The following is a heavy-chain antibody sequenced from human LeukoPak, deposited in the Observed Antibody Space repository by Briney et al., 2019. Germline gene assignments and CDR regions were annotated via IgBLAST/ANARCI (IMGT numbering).Heavy chain of an antibody. V-gene: IGHV3-53*01. Sequence: GGSLRLSCAASEFSVGSNYMTWVRQAPGKGLEWVSLIYSGGSTYYTDSVKGRFTISRDNSKNTLYLQMNSLRPEDTAVYYCATVGDAYFDYWGQGTLVTVSS. CDR1: EFSVGSNY. CDR3: ATVGDAYFDY. CDR2: IYSGGST. J-gene: IGHJ4*02.